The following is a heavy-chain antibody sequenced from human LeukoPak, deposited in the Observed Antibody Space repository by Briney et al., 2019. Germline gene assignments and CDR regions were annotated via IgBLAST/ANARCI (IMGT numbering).Heavy chain of an antibody. CDR2: ISSSGST. Sequence: PSETLSLTCTVSGDAISSGDYYWSWIRQPAGKGLEWIGRISSSGSTNYNPSLKSRVTMSVDTSKNQFSLKLSSVTAADTAVYYCARDRYDSSGYYYASINWFDPWGQGTLVTVSS. D-gene: IGHD3-22*01. J-gene: IGHJ5*02. CDR1: GDAISSGDYY. CDR3: ARDRYDSSGYYYASINWFDP. V-gene: IGHV4-61*02.